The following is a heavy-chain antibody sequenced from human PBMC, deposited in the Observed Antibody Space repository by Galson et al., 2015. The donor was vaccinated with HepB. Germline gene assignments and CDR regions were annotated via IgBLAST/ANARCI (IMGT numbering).Heavy chain of an antibody. J-gene: IGHJ4*01. CDR1: GYTFTSYG. CDR2: TSAYNGNT. V-gene: IGHV1-18*01. CDR3: ARVGLAVAALYFDY. Sequence: SVKVSCKASGYTFTSYGISWVRQAPGQGLEWMGWTSAYNGNTNYAQKLQGRVTMTTDTSTSTAYMELRSLRSDDTAVYYCARVGLAVAALYFDYWGQGTLVTVSS. D-gene: IGHD6-19*01.